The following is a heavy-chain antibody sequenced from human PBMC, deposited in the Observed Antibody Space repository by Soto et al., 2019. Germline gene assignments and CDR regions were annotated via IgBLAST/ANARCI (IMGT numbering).Heavy chain of an antibody. CDR1: GGSFSGYY. CDR3: ARGTVVVPAAKQYNWFDP. CDR2: IKHSGST. D-gene: IGHD2-2*01. Sequence: QVQLQQWGAGLLKPSETLSLTCAVYGGSFSGYYWSWIRQPPGKGLEWIGEIKHSGSTNYNPSLTSRVTISVDTSKNQFSLKLSSVTDADTAVYYCARGTVVVPAAKQYNWFDPWGQGTLVTVSS. J-gene: IGHJ5*02. V-gene: IGHV4-34*01.